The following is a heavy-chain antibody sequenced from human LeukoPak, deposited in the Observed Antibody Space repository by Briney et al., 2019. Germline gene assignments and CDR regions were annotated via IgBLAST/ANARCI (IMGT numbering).Heavy chain of an antibody. V-gene: IGHV3-21*01. CDR3: ARKLSYYYGMDV. Sequence: GGSLRLSCAASGFTFSSYSMNWVRQAPGKGLEWVSSISSSSSYIYYADSVKGRFTISRDNAKNSLYLQMNSLRAEGTAVYYCARKLSYYYGMDVWGQGTTVTVSS. J-gene: IGHJ6*02. CDR1: GFTFSSYS. CDR2: ISSSSSYI.